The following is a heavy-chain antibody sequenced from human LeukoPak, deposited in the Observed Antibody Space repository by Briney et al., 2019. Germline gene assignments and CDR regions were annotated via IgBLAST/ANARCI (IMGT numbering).Heavy chain of an antibody. Sequence: SVKVSCKASGGTFSSYAISWVRQAPGQGLEWMGGIIPIFGTANYAQKFQGRVTITADESTSTAYMELSSLRSEDTAVYYCARSRGGMITFGGVIDLDYWGQGTLVTVSS. V-gene: IGHV1-69*01. CDR1: GGTFSSYA. D-gene: IGHD3-16*02. CDR2: IIPIFGTA. CDR3: ARSRGGMITFGGVIDLDY. J-gene: IGHJ4*02.